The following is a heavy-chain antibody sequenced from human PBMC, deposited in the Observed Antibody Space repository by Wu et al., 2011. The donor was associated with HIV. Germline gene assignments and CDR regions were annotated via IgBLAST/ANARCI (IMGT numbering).Heavy chain of an antibody. J-gene: IGHJ4*02. V-gene: IGHV1-69*14. CDR1: GGTFSSYA. Sequence: QVQLVQSGAEVEKPGSSVKVSCKASGGTFSSYAISWVRQAPGQGLEWMGGIIPIFGTTHYAQKFQGRVTISADKSTSTAYIEVSSLRSEDTAVYFCARDTHRGASGRYDYWGQGTLITVSS. CDR3: ARDTHRGASGRYDY. D-gene: IGHD6-25*01. CDR2: IIPIFGTT.